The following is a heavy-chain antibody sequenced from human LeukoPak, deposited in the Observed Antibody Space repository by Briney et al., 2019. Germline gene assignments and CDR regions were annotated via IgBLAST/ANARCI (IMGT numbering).Heavy chain of an antibody. J-gene: IGHJ4*02. Sequence: AGGSLRLSCAASGVTFSSYAMSWVRQAPGKGLEWVSAISGSGGSPYYADSVKGRFTISRDNSKNTLYLQMKSLRAEDTAVYYCAKVRTGHYFDYWGQGTLVTVSS. D-gene: IGHD3/OR15-3a*01. CDR1: GVTFSSYA. V-gene: IGHV3-23*01. CDR3: AKVRTGHYFDY. CDR2: ISGSGGSP.